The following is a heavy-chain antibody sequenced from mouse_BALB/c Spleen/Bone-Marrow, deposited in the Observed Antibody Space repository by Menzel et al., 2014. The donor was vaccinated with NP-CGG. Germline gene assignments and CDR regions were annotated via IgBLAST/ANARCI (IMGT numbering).Heavy chain of an antibody. Sequence: VQLQQSGAELAKPGASVKMSCKASGYTFTSYWIHWIKQRPGQGLEWIGYINPNTGYTDYNQNFKDKATLTADKSSNTVYMQLSSLTSDDSAVYYCARSRIYYYGVRGGNYAMDYWGQGTSVTVSS. CDR2: INPNTGYT. J-gene: IGHJ4*01. CDR3: ARSRIYYYGVRGGNYAMDY. CDR1: GYTFTSYW. V-gene: IGHV1-7*01. D-gene: IGHD1-1*01.